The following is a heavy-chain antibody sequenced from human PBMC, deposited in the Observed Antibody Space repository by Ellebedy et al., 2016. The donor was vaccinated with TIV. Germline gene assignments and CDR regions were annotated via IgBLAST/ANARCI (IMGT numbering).Heavy chain of an antibody. CDR3: AKDEIADY. Sequence: GESLKISCAASGFTFSSYAMSWVCQAPGKGLEWVSAISGSGGSTYYADSVKGRFTISRDNSKNTLYLQMNSLRAEDTAVYYCAKDEIADYWGQGTLVTVSS. CDR2: ISGSGGST. V-gene: IGHV3-23*01. CDR1: GFTFSSYA. D-gene: IGHD2-21*01. J-gene: IGHJ4*02.